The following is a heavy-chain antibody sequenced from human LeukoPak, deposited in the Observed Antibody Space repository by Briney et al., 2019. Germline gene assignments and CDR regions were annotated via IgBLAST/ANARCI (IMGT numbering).Heavy chain of an antibody. CDR2: ISGSGGNT. CDR3: AKQDNYDSSGYSNFDY. D-gene: IGHD3-22*01. J-gene: IGHJ4*02. V-gene: IGHV3-23*01. Sequence: GGSLRLSCAASGFTFSNYVMSWVRQAPGKGLEWVSVISGSGGNTYYADSVKGRFTISRDNSKNTLYLQMNSLRAEDTAVYYCAKQDNYDSSGYSNFDYWGQGTLVTVSS. CDR1: GFTFSNYV.